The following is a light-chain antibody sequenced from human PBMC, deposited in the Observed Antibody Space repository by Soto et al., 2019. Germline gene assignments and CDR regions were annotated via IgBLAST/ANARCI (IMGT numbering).Light chain of an antibody. CDR2: GAS. J-gene: IGKJ3*01. V-gene: IGKV3-20*01. CDR1: QSVSSSY. CDR3: QQYGRSPLLT. Sequence: EIVLTQSPGTLSLSPGERATLSCRASQSVSSSYLAWYQQKPGQAPRLLIYGASSRATGIPDRFSGSGSGTDFTLTIIRLEPEDFAVYYCQQYGRSPLLTFGPGTKVDIK.